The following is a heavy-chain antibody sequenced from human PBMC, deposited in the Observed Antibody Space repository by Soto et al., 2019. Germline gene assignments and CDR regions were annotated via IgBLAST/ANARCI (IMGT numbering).Heavy chain of an antibody. J-gene: IGHJ4*02. CDR2: INTGNANT. Sequence: QVQLVQSGAEVKKPGASVKVSCKASGYIFNTYPMHWVRQSPGQRLEWLGWINTGNANTRYSQKFQDRVTIVRDTSENTASMELSSLTSEDTAVYYCARVRRFGEPLEYCGQGTLVIVTS. V-gene: IGHV1-3*04. CDR3: ARVRRFGEPLEY. CDR1: GYIFNTYP. D-gene: IGHD3-10*01.